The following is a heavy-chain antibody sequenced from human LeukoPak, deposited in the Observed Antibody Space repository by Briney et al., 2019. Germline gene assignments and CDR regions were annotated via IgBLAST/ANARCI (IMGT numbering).Heavy chain of an antibody. Sequence: GGSLRLSCAASGFTFNSYGTHWVRQAPGKGLEWVAVIWYDGSNKYHAESVKGRFIISRDNSKNTLYLQMNSLRAEDTAVYYCAREMATMPVLDHWGQGTLVTVSS. J-gene: IGHJ4*02. CDR1: GFTFNSYG. V-gene: IGHV3-33*08. D-gene: IGHD5-24*01. CDR3: AREMATMPVLDH. CDR2: IWYDGSNK.